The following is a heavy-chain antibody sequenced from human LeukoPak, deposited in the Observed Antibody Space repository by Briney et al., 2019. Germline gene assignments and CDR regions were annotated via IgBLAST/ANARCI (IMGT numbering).Heavy chain of an antibody. CDR3: ARDRFRLNLIAAPDY. J-gene: IGHJ4*02. CDR1: GFTFSSCG. Sequence: GGSLRLSCAASGFTFSSCGMHWVRQAPGKGLEWVAVIWYDGSNKYYADSVKGRFTISRDNSKNTLYLQMNSLRAEDTAVYYCARDRFRLNLIAAPDYWGQGTLVTVSS. CDR2: IWYDGSNK. D-gene: IGHD6-6*01. V-gene: IGHV3-33*01.